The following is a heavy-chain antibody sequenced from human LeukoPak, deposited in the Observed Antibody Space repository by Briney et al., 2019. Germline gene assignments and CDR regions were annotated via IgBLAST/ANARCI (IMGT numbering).Heavy chain of an antibody. D-gene: IGHD3-10*01. V-gene: IGHV3-23*01. J-gene: IGHJ4*02. CDR1: GLTFRSYA. CDR3: AKDMIYGSGSYYNPIFDY. CDR2: ISGSGGST. Sequence: PGGSLRLSCAASGLTFRSYAMSWVRQAPGKGLEWVSAISGSGGSTYYADSVKGRFTISRDNSKNTLYLQSNSLRAEDTAVYYCAKDMIYGSGSYYNPIFDYWGQGTLVTVSS.